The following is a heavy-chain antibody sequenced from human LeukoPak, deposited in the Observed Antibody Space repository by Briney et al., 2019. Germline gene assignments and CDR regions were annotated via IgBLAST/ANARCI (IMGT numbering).Heavy chain of an antibody. CDR3: ARDNVGAADY. D-gene: IGHD1-26*01. CDR2: LYSGGNA. Sequence: GGSLRLSCAASGFTFSDYYMSWIRQAPGKGLEWVSVLYSGGNAYYADSVKGRFTISRDNSKNTLYLQMNSLRAEDTAVYYCARDNVGAADYWGQGTLVTVSS. V-gene: IGHV3-53*01. CDR1: GFTFSDYY. J-gene: IGHJ4*02.